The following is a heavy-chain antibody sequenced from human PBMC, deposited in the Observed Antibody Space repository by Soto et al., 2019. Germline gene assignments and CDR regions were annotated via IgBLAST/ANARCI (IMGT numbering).Heavy chain of an antibody. CDR2: IIPIFGTA. CDR3: ASISSGFGLQWLVYYYYYGMDV. CDR1: GGTFSSYA. D-gene: IGHD6-19*01. Sequence: SVKVSCKASGGTFSSYAISWVRQAPGQGLEWMGGIIPIFGTANYAQKFQGRVTITADESTSTAYMELSSLRSEDTAVYYCASISSGFGLQWLVYYYYYGMDVWGQGTTVTVSS. J-gene: IGHJ6*02. V-gene: IGHV1-69*13.